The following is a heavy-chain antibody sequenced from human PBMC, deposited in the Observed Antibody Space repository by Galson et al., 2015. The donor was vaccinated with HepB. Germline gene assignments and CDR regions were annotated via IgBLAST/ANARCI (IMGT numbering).Heavy chain of an antibody. CDR2: ISYDGRNK. V-gene: IGHV3-30*04. CDR3: AGDNLATVTDTGYFQH. D-gene: IGHD6-19*01. J-gene: IGHJ1*01. Sequence: SLRLSCAASGFTFSSYAMHWVRRAPGKGLEWVAVISYDGRNKYCVDSVKGRFTISRDNFKNTRYQQMNSLRAEDTAVYYCAGDNLATVTDTGYFQHWGQGTLATVSS. CDR1: GFTFSSYA.